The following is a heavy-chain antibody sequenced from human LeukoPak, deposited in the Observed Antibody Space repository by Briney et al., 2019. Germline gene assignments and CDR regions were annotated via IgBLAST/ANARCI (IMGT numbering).Heavy chain of an antibody. CDR1: GFTLSSYS. J-gene: IGHJ4*02. Sequence: GGSLRLSCAASGFTLSSYSMSWDRQAPGKGLEWVSVIDSGGSTYYADSVKGRFTISRDNSKNTLYLQMNSLRAEDTAVYYCAKRGYSYGFYWGQGTLVTVSS. D-gene: IGHD5-18*01. CDR3: AKRGYSYGFY. V-gene: IGHV3-53*01. CDR2: IDSGGST.